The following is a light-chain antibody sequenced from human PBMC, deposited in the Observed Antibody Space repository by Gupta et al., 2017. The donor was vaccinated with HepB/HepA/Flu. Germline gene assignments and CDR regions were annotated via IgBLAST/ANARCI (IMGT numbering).Light chain of an antibody. Sequence: SVLTQPPSASATPGQRVTISCSGSTSNIGSNFVSWYQQVPGSAPKLLIYSNNQRPSGVPDRFSGSKSGTSASLAISGLQSDDEADYYCAAWDDSLSGPNWVFGGGTKVTV. J-gene: IGLJ3*02. CDR1: TSNIGSNF. CDR2: SNN. V-gene: IGLV1-44*01. CDR3: AAWDDSLSGPNWV.